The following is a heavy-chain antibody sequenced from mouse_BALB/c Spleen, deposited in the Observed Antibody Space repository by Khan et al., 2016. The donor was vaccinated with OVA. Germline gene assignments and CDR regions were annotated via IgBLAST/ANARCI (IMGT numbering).Heavy chain of an antibody. Sequence: QIQLVQSGAELAKPGASVKMSCKASGYTFINYWILWVKQRPGQGLEWIGYINPSTGNTDYNQNFKDKAKWTADKYSRTAYMQLSSLTSEDSAVYYCARRGLRWDFDYWGQGTTLPVSS. J-gene: IGHJ2*01. D-gene: IGHD1-1*01. CDR2: INPSTGNT. CDR1: GYTFINYW. CDR3: ARRGLRWDFDY. V-gene: IGHV1-7*01.